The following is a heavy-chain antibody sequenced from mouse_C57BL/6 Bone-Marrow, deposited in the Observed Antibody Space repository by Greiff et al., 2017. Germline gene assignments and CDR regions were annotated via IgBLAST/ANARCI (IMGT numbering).Heavy chain of an antibody. CDR2: IFPGSGST. J-gene: IGHJ3*01. CDR3: SRPGTGGAWFAY. CDR1: GYTFTSHW. V-gene: IGHV1-56*01. D-gene: IGHD4-1*01. Sequence: VKLMESGPELVRPGASVKISCKAPGYTFTSHWMQWVRQRPGQGLEWIGEIFPGSGSTYYNEKFKGTATLTVDPSSSTAYMLLSSRTSEDSAVYFCSRPGTGGAWFAYWGQGTLVTVSA.